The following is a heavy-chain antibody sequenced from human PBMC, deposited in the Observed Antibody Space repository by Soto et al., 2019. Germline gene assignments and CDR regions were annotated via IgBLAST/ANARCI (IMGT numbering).Heavy chain of an antibody. CDR2: IIPIFGTA. V-gene: IGHV1-69*01. Sequence: QVQLVQSGAEVKKPGSSVKVSCKASGGTFSSYAISWVRQAPGQGLEWMGGIIPIFGTANYAQKFQGRVTITADESTSTAYMELSSLRSEDKAVYCCARDLGGGRGYCSGGSCYAFDYWGQGTLVTVSS. J-gene: IGHJ4*02. CDR3: ARDLGGGRGYCSGGSCYAFDY. D-gene: IGHD2-15*01. CDR1: GGTFSSYA.